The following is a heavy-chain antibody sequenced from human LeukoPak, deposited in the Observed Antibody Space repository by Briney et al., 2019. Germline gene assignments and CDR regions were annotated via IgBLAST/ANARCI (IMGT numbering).Heavy chain of an antibody. CDR3: ARVLNGELDY. J-gene: IGHJ4*02. Sequence: SETLSLTCTVSGGSISSSSYYWGWIRQPPGKGLAWIGSIYYSGSTYYNPSLKSRVTISVDTSKNQFSLKLSSVTAADTAVYYCARVLNGELDYWGQGTLVTVSS. V-gene: IGHV4-39*07. D-gene: IGHD4-17*01. CDR2: IYYSGST. CDR1: GGSISSSSYY.